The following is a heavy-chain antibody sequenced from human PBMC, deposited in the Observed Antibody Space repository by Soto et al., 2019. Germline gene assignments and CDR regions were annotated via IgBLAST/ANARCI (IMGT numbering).Heavy chain of an antibody. V-gene: IGHV1-69*13. CDR1: GGTFSSYA. D-gene: IGHD2-21*02. CDR3: ARARRLAYCGGDCYPPGWFDP. CDR2: IIPIFGTA. J-gene: IGHJ5*02. Sequence: GASVKVSCKASGGTFSSYAISWVRQAPGQGLEWMGGIIPIFGTANYAQKFQGRVTITADESTSTAYMELSSLRSEDTAVYYCARARRLAYCGGDCYPPGWFDPWGQGTLVTVS.